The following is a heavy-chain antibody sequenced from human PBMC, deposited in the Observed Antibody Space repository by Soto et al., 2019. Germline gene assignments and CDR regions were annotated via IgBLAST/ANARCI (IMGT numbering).Heavy chain of an antibody. J-gene: IGHJ6*02. CDR2: ISRHSGSI. V-gene: IGHV3-9*01. CDR3: AKGMGGPKSYGSSTGWCTVGQDYYYGMDV. D-gene: IGHD2-2*01. Sequence: SLRLSCAASGFTFDDYAMHWVRQAPWKGLEWDSGISRHSGSIGYADSVKGRFTISRDNAKNSLYLKMNSLRAEDAALYYWAKGMGGPKSYGSSTGWCTVGQDYYYGMDVWAQGTTVTVSS. CDR1: GFTFDDYA.